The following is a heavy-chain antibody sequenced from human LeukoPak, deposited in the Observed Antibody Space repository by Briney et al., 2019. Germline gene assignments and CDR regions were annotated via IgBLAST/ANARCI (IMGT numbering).Heavy chain of an antibody. J-gene: IGHJ4*02. V-gene: IGHV3-74*01. CDR2: INSDGSST. CDR3: ARTLAYYYDSGGYDY. Sequence: GGSLRLSCAASGFTFSSYWMHWVRQAPGKGLVWVSRINSDGSSTNYADSVKDRFTISRDNAKNTLYLPMNSLRAEDTAVYYCARTLAYYYDSGGYDYWGQGTLVTVSS. D-gene: IGHD3-22*01. CDR1: GFTFSSYW.